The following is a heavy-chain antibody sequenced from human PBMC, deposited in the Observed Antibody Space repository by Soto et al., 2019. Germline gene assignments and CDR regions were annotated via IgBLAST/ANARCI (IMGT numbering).Heavy chain of an antibody. D-gene: IGHD3-22*01. J-gene: IGHJ4*02. CDR1: GFTFSSYA. V-gene: IGHV3-30-3*01. Sequence: ESGGGVVQPGRSLRLSCAASGFTFSSYAMHWVRQAPGKGLEWVAVISYDGSNKYYADSVKGRFTISRDNSKNTLYLQMNSLRAEDTAVYYCARPMYYYDSSGYYLGYWGQGTLVTVSS. CDR3: ARPMYYYDSSGYYLGY. CDR2: ISYDGSNK.